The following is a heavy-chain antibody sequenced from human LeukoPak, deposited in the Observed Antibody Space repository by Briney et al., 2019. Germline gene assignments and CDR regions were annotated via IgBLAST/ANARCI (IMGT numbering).Heavy chain of an antibody. CDR3: AIYYYYGMDV. Sequence: GGSLRLSCAASGFTFSSYAMHWVRQAPGKGLEWVAVISYDGSNKYYADSVKGRFTISRDNSKNTLYLQMNSLRAEDTGVYYCAIYYYYGMDVWGQGTTVTVSS. V-gene: IGHV3-30-3*01. CDR1: GFTFSSYA. CDR2: ISYDGSNK. J-gene: IGHJ6*02.